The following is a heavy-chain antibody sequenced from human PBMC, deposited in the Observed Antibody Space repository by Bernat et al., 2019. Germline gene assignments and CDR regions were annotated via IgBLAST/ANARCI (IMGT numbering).Heavy chain of an antibody. J-gene: IGHJ4*02. CDR1: GFTFSDYY. D-gene: IGHD3-16*02. CDR3: ARDYYDYVWGSYRYYGGLAY. V-gene: IGHV3-11*01. Sequence: VQLVESGGGFVQPGGSLRLSCAASGFTFSDYYMSWIRQAPGKGLEWVSYISSSGSTIYYADSVKGRFTISRDNAKNSLYLQMNSLRAEDTAVYYCARDYYDYVWGSYRYYGGLAYWGQGTLVTVSS. CDR2: ISSSGSTI.